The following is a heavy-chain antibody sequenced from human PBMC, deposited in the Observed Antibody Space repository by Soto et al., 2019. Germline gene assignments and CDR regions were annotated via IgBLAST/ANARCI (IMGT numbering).Heavy chain of an antibody. CDR1: GYTFTTYG. CDR2: ISAYSGKT. CDR3: ARDPYLGDHQY. D-gene: IGHD3-16*01. Sequence: QVQLVQSGGEVKKPGASVKVSCKTSGYTFTTYGISWVRQAPGQGLEGVGWISAYSGKTHYAQKFQGKVTMTTDTSPNTAYLELRSLRSDDTAVYYCARDPYLGDHQYWGQGTLVTVSS. J-gene: IGHJ4*02. V-gene: IGHV1-18*01.